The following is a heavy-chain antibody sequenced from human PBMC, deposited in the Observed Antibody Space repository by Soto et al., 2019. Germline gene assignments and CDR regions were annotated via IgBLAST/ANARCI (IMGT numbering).Heavy chain of an antibody. CDR2: ISSSSSYI. CDR1: GFTFSSYS. J-gene: IGHJ6*02. V-gene: IGHV3-21*01. CDR3: ARAPPGRGMDV. Sequence: GGSLRLSCAASGFTFSSYSMNWVRQAPGKGLEWVSSISSSSSYIYYADSVKGRFTISRDNAKNSLYLQMNSLRAEDTAVYYCARAPPGRGMDVWGQGTTVTVSS.